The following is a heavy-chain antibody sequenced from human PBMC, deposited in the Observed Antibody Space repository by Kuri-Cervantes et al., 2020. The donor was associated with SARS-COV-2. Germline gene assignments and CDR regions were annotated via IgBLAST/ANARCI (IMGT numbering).Heavy chain of an antibody. CDR1: GFTFSGSA. Sequence: GSSLKISCVASGFTFSGSAMHWVRQASGKGLEWVGRIRSKANNYATAYVASVKGRFTISRDDSKNTAYLQMNSLKTEDTAVYYCTTISDNYYDYWGQGTLVTVSS. CDR2: IRSKANNYAT. CDR3: TTISDNYYDY. D-gene: IGHD5-24*01. V-gene: IGHV3-73*01. J-gene: IGHJ4*02.